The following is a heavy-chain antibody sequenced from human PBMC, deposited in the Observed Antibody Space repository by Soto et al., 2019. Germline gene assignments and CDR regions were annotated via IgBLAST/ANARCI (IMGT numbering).Heavy chain of an antibody. CDR1: GFTFSFYG. CDR3: AKDPNHYDSSGYYYYY. D-gene: IGHD3-22*01. V-gene: IGHV3-30*18. CDR2: ISYDGSNK. J-gene: IGHJ4*02. Sequence: PGGALRPSCAASGFTFSFYGMHWVRHAPGRGLEWVAFISYDGSNKYYADSVKGRFTISRDNSKNTLYVQMNSLRAEDTAVYYCAKDPNHYDSSGYYYYYWGQGTLVTVSS.